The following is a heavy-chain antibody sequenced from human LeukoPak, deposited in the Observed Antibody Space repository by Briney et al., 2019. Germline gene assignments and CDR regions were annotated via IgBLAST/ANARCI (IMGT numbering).Heavy chain of an antibody. V-gene: IGHV3-21*04. Sequence: GGSLRLSCAASGFTFSSYSMNWVRQAPGKGLEWVSSISSSSSYIYYADSVKGRFTISRDNAKNSLYLQMNSLRAEDTALYYCAKDTRGWYSISLDYWGQGTLVTVSS. CDR3: AKDTRGWYSISLDY. D-gene: IGHD6-19*01. J-gene: IGHJ4*02. CDR1: GFTFSSYS. CDR2: ISSSSSYI.